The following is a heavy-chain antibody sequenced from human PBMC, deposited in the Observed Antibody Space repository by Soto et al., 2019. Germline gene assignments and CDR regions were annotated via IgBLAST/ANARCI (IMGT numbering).Heavy chain of an antibody. Sequence: ASVKVSCKASGYTFTGYYMHWVRQAPGQGLEWMGWINPNSGGTNYAQKFQGWVTMTRDTSISTAYMELSRLRSDDTAVYYCAREVQLWFPQGYYYYMDVWGKGTTVTVSS. CDR3: AREVQLWFPQGYYYYMDV. V-gene: IGHV1-2*04. CDR2: INPNSGGT. J-gene: IGHJ6*03. CDR1: GYTFTGYY. D-gene: IGHD5-18*01.